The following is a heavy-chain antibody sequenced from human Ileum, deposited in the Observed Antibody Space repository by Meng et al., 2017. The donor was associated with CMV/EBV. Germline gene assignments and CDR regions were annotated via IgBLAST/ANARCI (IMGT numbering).Heavy chain of an antibody. D-gene: IGHD3-22*01. CDR2: IYHSGAS. CDR1: RSISSGGFY. V-gene: IGHV4-31*02. J-gene: IGHJ4*02. Sequence: RSISSGGFYWSSIRQHPGKGLQWIGYIYHSGASYYTPSLKSRLSFSIDTSNDQFSLKLTSVTAADTAVYYCARESATGYNYWSVDYWGRGTLVTVSS. CDR3: ARESATGYNYWSVDY.